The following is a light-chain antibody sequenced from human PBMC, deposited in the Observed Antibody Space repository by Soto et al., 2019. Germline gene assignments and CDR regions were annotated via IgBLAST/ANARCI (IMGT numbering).Light chain of an antibody. CDR1: QSVSSN. Sequence: ELVMTQSPATQSVSPGESATLSCRASQSVSSNLAWYQQKPGQAPRLLIYGASTRATGIPARFSGSGSGTEFTLTISSLQSEDFAVYYCQQYNNWPPITFGQGTRLEIK. CDR2: GAS. CDR3: QQYNNWPPIT. J-gene: IGKJ5*01. V-gene: IGKV3-15*01.